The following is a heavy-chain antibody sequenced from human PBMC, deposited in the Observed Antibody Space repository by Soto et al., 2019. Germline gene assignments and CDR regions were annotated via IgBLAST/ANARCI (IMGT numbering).Heavy chain of an antibody. CDR1: GFTFSSYA. CDR3: AKGERPPYDFWNRSWFDP. CDR2: ISGSGGST. D-gene: IGHD3-3*01. J-gene: IGHJ5*02. V-gene: IGHV3-23*01. Sequence: PGGSLRLSCAASGFTFSSYAMNWVRQAPGKGLEWVSAISGSGGSTYYADSVKGRFAISRDNSKNTLHLQMNSLRAEDTAVYYCAKGERPPYDFWNRSWFDPWGQGTLVTVSS.